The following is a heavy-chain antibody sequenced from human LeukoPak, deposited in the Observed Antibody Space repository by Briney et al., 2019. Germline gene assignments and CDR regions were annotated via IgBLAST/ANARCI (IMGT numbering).Heavy chain of an antibody. J-gene: IGHJ4*02. D-gene: IGHD2-15*01. V-gene: IGHV3-23*01. CDR2: ISGSGGST. CDR1: GLTFSSYA. Sequence: GGSLRLSCAASGLTFSSYAMSWVRQAPGKGLEWVSAISGSGGSTYYADSVKGRFTISRDNSKNTLYLQMNSLRAEDTAVYYCAKNLRSPGNYFDYWGQGTLVTVSS. CDR3: AKNLRSPGNYFDY.